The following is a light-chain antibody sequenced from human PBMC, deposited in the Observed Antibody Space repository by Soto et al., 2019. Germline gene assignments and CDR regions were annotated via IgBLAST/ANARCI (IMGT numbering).Light chain of an antibody. Sequence: QAVVTQPASVSGSPGQSSTISCTGTSSDVGGYNYVSWYQQHPGKAPKLMIYDVSNRPSGVSNRFSGSKSGNTASLTISGLHAEYEADYYCSSYTSSSTRVFGGGTKLTVL. J-gene: IGLJ2*01. V-gene: IGLV2-14*01. CDR3: SSYTSSSTRV. CDR2: DVS. CDR1: SSDVGGYNY.